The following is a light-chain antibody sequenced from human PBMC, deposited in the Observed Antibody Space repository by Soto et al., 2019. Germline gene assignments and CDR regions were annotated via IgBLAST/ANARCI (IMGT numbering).Light chain of an antibody. J-gene: IGKJ1*01. CDR1: QSVSSSF. V-gene: IGKV3-20*01. CDR2: GAS. Sequence: ESVLTQSPGTLSLSPGERATLSCRASQSVSSSFLAWYQLKPGQAPRLLIYGASSRATGIPDRFSGSGSGTDFILTISRLEPEDFAVYYCQQYDSSPWTFVQGTKVEIK. CDR3: QQYDSSPWT.